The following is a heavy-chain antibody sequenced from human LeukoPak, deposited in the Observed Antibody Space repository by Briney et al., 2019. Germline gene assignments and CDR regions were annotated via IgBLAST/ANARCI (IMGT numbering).Heavy chain of an antibody. CDR2: ISHDGNNK. V-gene: IGHV3-30*18. D-gene: IGHD3-16*01. Sequence: LSLTCTVSGGSISSSSYYWGWIRQPPGKGLEWLAVISHDGNNKYYADSVKGRITISRDNSMNTLYLQMNSLRAEDTAVYYCAKVRWGSDNALDSWGQGILVTGSS. CDR1: GGSISSSS. J-gene: IGHJ4*02. CDR3: AKVRWGSDNALDS.